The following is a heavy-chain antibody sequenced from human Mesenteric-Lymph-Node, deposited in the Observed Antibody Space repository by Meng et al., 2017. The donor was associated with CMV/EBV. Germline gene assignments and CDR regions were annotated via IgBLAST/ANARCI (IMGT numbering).Heavy chain of an antibody. CDR3: ARDAPYYYDSSGYYDAFDI. J-gene: IGHJ3*02. CDR2: ISWNRDKI. CDR1: GFTFDDYA. Sequence: SLKISCATSGFTFDDYALHWVRQAPGKGLEWVSGISWNRDKIGYADSVKGRFTISRDNAKNSLYLQMNSLRAEDTAVYYCARDAPYYYDSSGYYDAFDIWGQGTMVTVSS. V-gene: IGHV3-9*01. D-gene: IGHD3-22*01.